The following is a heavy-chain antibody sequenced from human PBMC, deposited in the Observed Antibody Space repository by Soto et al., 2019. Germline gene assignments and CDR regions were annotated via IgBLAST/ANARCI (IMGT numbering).Heavy chain of an antibody. CDR1: GGSISSSSYY. V-gene: IGHV4-39*01. J-gene: IGHJ4*02. Sequence: SETLSLTCTVSGGSISSSSYYWGWIRQPPGKGLEWIGSIYNSGSTYYNPSLKSRVTISVDTSKNQFSLKMTSVTAADTAVYYCVSNRSGWLEGEDYWGQGTLVTVSS. CDR3: VSNRSGWLEGEDY. CDR2: IYNSGST. D-gene: IGHD6-19*01.